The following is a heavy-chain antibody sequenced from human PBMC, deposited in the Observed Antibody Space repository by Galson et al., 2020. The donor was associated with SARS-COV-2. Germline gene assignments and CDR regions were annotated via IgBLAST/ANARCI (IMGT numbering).Heavy chain of an antibody. CDR3: ARRVAAAGYRGMDG. J-gene: IGHJ6*02. CDR1: GFRFSSYT. D-gene: IGHD6-13*01. CDR2: ITTSSSYI. Sequence: GGSLRLYCAASGFRFSSYTMNWVRQAPGKGLEWVSSITTSSSYISYADSLKGRFTISRDNAKNSRYLQMNSLRAEDTAVYYCARRVAAAGYRGMDGWGQGTTVTVSS. V-gene: IGHV3-21*06.